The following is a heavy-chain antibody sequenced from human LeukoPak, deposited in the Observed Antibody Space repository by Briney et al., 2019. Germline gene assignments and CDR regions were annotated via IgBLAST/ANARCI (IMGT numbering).Heavy chain of an antibody. D-gene: IGHD4-23*01. CDR2: IIPIFGTA. CDR3: ARDGYYGGKGSDDAFDI. J-gene: IGHJ3*02. Sequence: ASVKVSCKASGGTFSSYAISWVRQAPGQGLEWMRGIIPIFGTANYAQKFQGRVTITTDESTSTAYMELSSLRSEDTAVYYCARDGYYGGKGSDDAFDIWGQGTMVTVSS. V-gene: IGHV1-69*05. CDR1: GGTFSSYA.